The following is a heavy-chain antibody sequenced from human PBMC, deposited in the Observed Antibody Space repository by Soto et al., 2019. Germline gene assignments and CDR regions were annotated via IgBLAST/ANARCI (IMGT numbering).Heavy chain of an antibody. J-gene: IGHJ4*02. CDR1: GGSISSSSYY. V-gene: IGHV4-39*01. Sequence: QLQLQESGPGLVKPSETLSLTCTVSGGSISSSSYYWGWIRQPPGKGLEWIGSIYYSGSTYYNPSLKSRVTISVDTSKNQFSLKLSSVTAADTAVYYCPRITMSSMCYFDYWGQGTLVTVSS. CDR3: PRITMSSMCYFDY. CDR2: IYYSGST. D-gene: IGHD3-10*02.